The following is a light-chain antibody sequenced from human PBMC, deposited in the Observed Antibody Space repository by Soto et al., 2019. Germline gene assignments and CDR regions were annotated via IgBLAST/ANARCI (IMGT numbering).Light chain of an antibody. V-gene: IGLV2-23*01. CDR1: STDVGSYNL. Sequence: QSALTQPASVSGSPGQSITISCSGSSTDVGSYNLVSWYQPYPGKAPNLMIFEGDKRPSWVSNRFSASKSGNTAPLTIAVLHDEDEADYYGSSYAGRRTPEVFGGGTKLTVL. CDR2: EGD. CDR3: SSYAGRRTPEV. J-gene: IGLJ2*01.